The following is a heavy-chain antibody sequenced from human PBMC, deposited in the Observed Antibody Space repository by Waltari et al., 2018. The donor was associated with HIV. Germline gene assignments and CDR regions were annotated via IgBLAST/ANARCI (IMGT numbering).Heavy chain of an antibody. D-gene: IGHD4-4*01. V-gene: IGHV2-26*01. Sequence: QVTLKESGPVLVKPTETLTLTCTVSGFSLSNARMGVSWIRQPPGKALEWLAHIFSNDEKSYSTSLKIRLTISKDTSKSQVVLTMTNMDPVDTATYYCARSGEMATITYYFDYWGQGTLVTVSS. CDR2: IFSNDEK. CDR1: GFSLSNARMG. CDR3: ARSGEMATITYYFDY. J-gene: IGHJ4*02.